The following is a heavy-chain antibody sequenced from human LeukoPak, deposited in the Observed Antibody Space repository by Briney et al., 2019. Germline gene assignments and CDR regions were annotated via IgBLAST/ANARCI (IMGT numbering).Heavy chain of an antibody. CDR2: ISSSSSYM. J-gene: IGHJ4*02. V-gene: IGHV3-21*01. CDR3: ARDDSSGYLLPFDY. Sequence: PGGSLRLSCAASGFTFSSYSMNWVRQAPGKGLEWVSSISSSSSYMYYADSVKGRFTISRDNAKNSLYLQMNSLRAEDTAVYYCARDDSSGYLLPFDYWGQGTLVTVSS. CDR1: GFTFSSYS. D-gene: IGHD3-22*01.